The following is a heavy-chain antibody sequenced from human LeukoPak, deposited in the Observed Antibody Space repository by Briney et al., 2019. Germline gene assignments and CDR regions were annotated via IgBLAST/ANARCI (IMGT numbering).Heavy chain of an antibody. CDR2: IIPIFGTA. CDR3: ARGRLVPAANWFDP. Sequence: SVKVSCKASGGTFISYAISWVRQAPGQGLEWMGGIIPIFGTANYAQKFQGRVTITTDESTSTAYMELSSLRSEDTAVYYCARGRLVPAANWFDPWGQGTLVTVSS. J-gene: IGHJ5*02. CDR1: GGTFISYA. D-gene: IGHD2-2*01. V-gene: IGHV1-69*05.